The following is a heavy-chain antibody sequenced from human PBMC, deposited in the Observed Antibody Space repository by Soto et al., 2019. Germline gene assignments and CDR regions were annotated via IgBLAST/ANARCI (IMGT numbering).Heavy chain of an antibody. CDR2: ISAYNGNT. CDR1: GYTFTSYG. Sequence: ASVKVSCKASGYTFTSYGISWVRRAPGQGHEWMGWISAYNGNTNYAQKLQGRVTMTTATSTSTAYMELRSLRSDDTAVYYCARDRNDFWSDYYTFDYWGQGTLVTASS. D-gene: IGHD3-3*01. CDR3: ARDRNDFWSDYYTFDY. J-gene: IGHJ4*02. V-gene: IGHV1-18*01.